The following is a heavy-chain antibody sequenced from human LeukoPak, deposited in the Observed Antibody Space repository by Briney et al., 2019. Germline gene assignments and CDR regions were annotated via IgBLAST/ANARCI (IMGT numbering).Heavy chain of an antibody. CDR1: GGTFSSYA. J-gene: IGHJ5*02. CDR3: ARDASYYSGSGSYHKYNWFDP. CDR2: IIPIFGTA. Sequence: SVKVSCKASGGTFSSYAISWVRQAPGQGLEWMGGIIPIFGTANYAQKFQGRVTITADKSTSTAYMELSSLRSEDTAVYYCARDASYYSGSGSYHKYNWFDPWGQGTLVTVSS. V-gene: IGHV1-69*06. D-gene: IGHD3-10*01.